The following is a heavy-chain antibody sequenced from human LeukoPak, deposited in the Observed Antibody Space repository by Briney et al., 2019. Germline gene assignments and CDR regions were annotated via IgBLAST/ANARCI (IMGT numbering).Heavy chain of an antibody. D-gene: IGHD4-11*01. J-gene: IGHJ6*02. V-gene: IGHV3-9*01. Sequence: GRSLRLSCAASGFTFDDYAMHWVRQAPGKGLEWVSGISWNSGSIGYADSVKGRFTISRDNAKNSLYLQMNSLRAEDTALYYCAKGPYSNYYYGMDVWGQGTTVTVSS. CDR1: GFTFDDYA. CDR2: ISWNSGSI. CDR3: AKGPYSNYYYGMDV.